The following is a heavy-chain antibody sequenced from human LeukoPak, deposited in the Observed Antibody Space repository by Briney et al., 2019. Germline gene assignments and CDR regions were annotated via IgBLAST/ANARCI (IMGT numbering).Heavy chain of an antibody. J-gene: IGHJ4*02. CDR2: IYYSGST. Sequence: PSETLSLTCTVSGDSISSSSSYWGWIRQPPGKGLEWIGYIYYSGSTNYNPSLKSRVTISVDTSKNQFSLKLSSVTAADTAVYYCARDREQGKGFDYWGQGTLVTVSS. V-gene: IGHV4-61*01. CDR3: ARDREQGKGFDY. CDR1: GDSISSSSSY. D-gene: IGHD6-13*01.